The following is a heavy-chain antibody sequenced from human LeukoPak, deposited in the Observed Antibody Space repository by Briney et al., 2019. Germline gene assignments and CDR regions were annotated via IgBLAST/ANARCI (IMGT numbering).Heavy chain of an antibody. J-gene: IGHJ4*02. D-gene: IGHD2-21*01. CDR3: AKAPVTTCRGAYCYPFDY. V-gene: IGHV3-23*01. CDR2: ISDSGNT. Sequence: GGSLRLSCAASGFTLSSYAMSWVRQAPGKGLEWVSAISDSGNTYHADSVKGRVTISRDSSKNTLFLQMNRLRPEGAAVYYCAKAPVTTCRGAYCYPFDYWGQGTLVTVSS. CDR1: GFTLSSYA.